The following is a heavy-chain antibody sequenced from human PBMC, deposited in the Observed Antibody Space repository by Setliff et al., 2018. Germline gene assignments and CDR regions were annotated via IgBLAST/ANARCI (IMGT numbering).Heavy chain of an antibody. CDR3: ARDSRGNPPNYMDV. J-gene: IGHJ6*03. CDR1: GGSISSYY. V-gene: IGHV4-4*07. Sequence: SETLSLTCTVSGGSISSYYWSWIRQPAGKGLEWIGRIYTSGSTNYNPSLKSRVTMSADTSKNQFSLKLSSVTAADTAVYYCARDSRGNPPNYMDVWGKGTTVTVSS. CDR2: IYTSGST.